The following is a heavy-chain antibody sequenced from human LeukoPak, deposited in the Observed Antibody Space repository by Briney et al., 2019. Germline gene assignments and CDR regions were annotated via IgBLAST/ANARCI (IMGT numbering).Heavy chain of an antibody. V-gene: IGHV4-4*07. J-gene: IGHJ4*02. Sequence: SETLSLTCTVSGGSISSYYWSWIRQPAGKGLEWIGRMYTSGSTNYNPSLKSRVTMSVDTSKNQLSLKLSSVTAADTAVYYCARVVLGYSYGPLDYWGQGTLVTVSS. CDR3: ARVVLGYSYGPLDY. CDR2: MYTSGST. CDR1: GGSISSYY. D-gene: IGHD5-18*01.